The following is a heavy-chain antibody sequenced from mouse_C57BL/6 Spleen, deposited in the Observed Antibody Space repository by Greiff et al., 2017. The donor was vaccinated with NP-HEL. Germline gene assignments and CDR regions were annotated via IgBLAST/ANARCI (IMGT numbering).Heavy chain of an antibody. V-gene: IGHV3-6*01. CDR3: ASDEWDTGSGNGY. Sequence: EVKLQESGPGLVKPSQSLSLTCSVSGYSITSGYFWYWIRQFPGNHLEWMGYISYDGSNNYNPSPNNRIPITHYTSKNQFFLKLNSVTTEDTATYYCASDEWDTGSGNGYWGQGTTLTVSS. CDR1: GYSITSGYF. CDR2: ISYDGSN. D-gene: IGHD1-1*01. J-gene: IGHJ2*01.